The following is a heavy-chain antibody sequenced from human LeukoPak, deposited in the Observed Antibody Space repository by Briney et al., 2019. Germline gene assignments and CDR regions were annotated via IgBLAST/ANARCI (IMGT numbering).Heavy chain of an antibody. V-gene: IGHV3-15*01. CDR3: ARDTPGWGNDY. Sequence: GSLRLSCAASGFTFSNAWMSWVRQAPGKGLEWVGRIKSKIDGGTTDYGAPVKGRFTISRDDSKNTLYLQMNSLRAEDTAVYYCARDTPGWGNDYWGQGTLVTVSS. D-gene: IGHD6-19*01. CDR2: IKSKIDGGTT. J-gene: IGHJ4*02. CDR1: GFTFSNAW.